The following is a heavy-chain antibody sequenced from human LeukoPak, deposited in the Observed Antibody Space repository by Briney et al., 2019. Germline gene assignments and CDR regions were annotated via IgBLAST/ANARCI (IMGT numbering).Heavy chain of an antibody. CDR3: ARDWGYGGNSGVFDY. CDR2: ISSSSSTI. CDR1: GFTFSSYS. Sequence: GGSLRLSCAASGFTFSSYSMNWVRQAPGKGLEWVSYISSSSSTIYYADSVKGRSTISRDNAKNSLYLQMNSLRAEDTAVYYCARDWGYGGNSGVFDYWGQGTLVTVSS. D-gene: IGHD4-23*01. V-gene: IGHV3-48*04. J-gene: IGHJ4*02.